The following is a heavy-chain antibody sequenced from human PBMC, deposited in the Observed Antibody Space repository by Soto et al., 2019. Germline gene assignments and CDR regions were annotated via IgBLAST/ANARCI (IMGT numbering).Heavy chain of an antibody. V-gene: IGHV4-39*01. Sequence: TSETLSLTCTVSGGSISSSSYYWGWIRQPPGKGLEWIGSIYYSGSTYYNPSLKSRVTISVDTSKNQFSLKLISMTAADTAVYYCARRGERSSSLFDYWGQGTLVTVSS. J-gene: IGHJ4*02. CDR3: ARRGERSSSLFDY. CDR2: IYYSGST. CDR1: GGSISSSSYY. D-gene: IGHD6-13*01.